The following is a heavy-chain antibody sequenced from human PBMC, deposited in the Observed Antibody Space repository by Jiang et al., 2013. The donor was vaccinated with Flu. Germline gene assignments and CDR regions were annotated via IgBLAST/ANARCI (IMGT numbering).Heavy chain of an antibody. CDR2: TYQRSKWYN. CDR3: ARGYCSGGSCYNNLDV. Sequence: TSQTLSLTCVISGDSVSRRDAAWNWIRQSPSRGLEWLGRTYQRSKWYNDYAVSVKSRTTITADTSKNQFSLQLNSVTPEDTALYYCARGYCSGGSCYNNLDVWGQGTTVTVSS. J-gene: IGHJ6*02. D-gene: IGHD2-15*01. V-gene: IGHV6-1*01. CDR1: GDSVSRRDAA.